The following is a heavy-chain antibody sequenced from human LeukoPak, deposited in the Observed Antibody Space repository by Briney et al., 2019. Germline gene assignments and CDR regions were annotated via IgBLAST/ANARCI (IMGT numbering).Heavy chain of an antibody. CDR3: ARMEPGESPFGY. J-gene: IGHJ4*02. D-gene: IGHD3-10*01. CDR2: ISGRVAST. Sequence: GGSLRLSCAASGFTFNTYGMSWVRQAPGKGLEWVSAISGRVASTYYTDSVKGRFTISRDNAKNSLYLQMNSLRAEDTAVYYCARMEPGESPFGYWGQGTLVTVSS. CDR1: GFTFNTYG. V-gene: IGHV3-23*01.